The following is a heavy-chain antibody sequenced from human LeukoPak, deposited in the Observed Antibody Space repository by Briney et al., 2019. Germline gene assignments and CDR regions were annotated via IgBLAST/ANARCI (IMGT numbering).Heavy chain of an antibody. CDR1: GGSISSYY. CDR3: ARHGPGIAAAGILFWAFDI. D-gene: IGHD6-13*01. CDR2: IYYSGST. V-gene: IGHV4-59*01. Sequence: ASETLSLTCTVSGGSISSYYWSWIRQPPGKGLEWIGYIYYSGSTNYNPSLKSRVTISVDTSKNQFSLKLSSVTAADTAVYYCARHGPGIAAAGILFWAFDIWGQGTMVTVSS. J-gene: IGHJ3*02.